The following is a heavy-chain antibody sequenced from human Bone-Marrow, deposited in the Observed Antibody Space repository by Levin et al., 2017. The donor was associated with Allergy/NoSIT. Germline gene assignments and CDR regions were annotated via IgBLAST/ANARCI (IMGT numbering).Heavy chain of an antibody. D-gene: IGHD4/OR15-4a*01. CDR3: ARDAEYSYGAQDY. CDR2: ISGSASTI. J-gene: IGHJ4*02. V-gene: IGHV3-11*01. CDR1: GFTFSDYY. Sequence: NSGGSLRLSCAASGFTFSDYYMTWIRQAPGKGLEWVSYISGSASTIFYSDSVKGRFTISRDNAKMSLYLQMDGLRAEDTAVYYCARDAEYSYGAQDYWGQGALVTVSS.